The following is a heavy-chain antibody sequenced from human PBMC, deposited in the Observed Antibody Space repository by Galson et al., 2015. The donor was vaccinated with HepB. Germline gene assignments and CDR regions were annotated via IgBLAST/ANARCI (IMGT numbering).Heavy chain of an antibody. CDR1: GFSLSTSGMC. D-gene: IGHD5-24*01. CDR2: IDWDDDK. V-gene: IGHV2-70*01. CDR3: ARIFRRDHRDAFDI. J-gene: IGHJ3*02. Sequence: PALVKPTQTLTLTCTFSGFSLSTSGMCVSWIRQPPGKALEWLALIDWDDDKYYSTSLKTRLTISKDTSKNQVVLTMTNMDPVDTATYYCARIFRRDHRDAFDIWGQGTMVTVSS.